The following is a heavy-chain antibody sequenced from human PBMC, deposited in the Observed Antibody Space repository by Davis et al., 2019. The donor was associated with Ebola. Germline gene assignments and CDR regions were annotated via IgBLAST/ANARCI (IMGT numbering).Heavy chain of an antibody. Sequence: ASVKVSCKASGYTFTNYGITWVRQPPGQGLEWMGWINPHTGTTNYAQNAQGRVTMTTDTSTSTAYMEVKSLRSDDTAVYYCARAQFPTTSDHWGQGTLVTVSS. CDR3: ARAQFPTTSDH. J-gene: IGHJ4*02. V-gene: IGHV1-18*04. CDR1: GYTFTNYG. CDR2: INPHTGTT. D-gene: IGHD1-1*01.